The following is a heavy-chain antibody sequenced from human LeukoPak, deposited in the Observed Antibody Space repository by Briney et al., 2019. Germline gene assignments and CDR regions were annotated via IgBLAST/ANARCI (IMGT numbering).Heavy chain of an antibody. CDR1: GGSVSSGSYY. J-gene: IGHJ3*02. Sequence: SETLSLTCTVSGGSVSSGSYYWSWIRQPPGKGLEWIGYIYYSGSTNYNPSLKSRVTISVDTSKNQFSLKLSSVTAADTAVYYCARDLATAATADRAFDIWGPGTMVTVSS. D-gene: IGHD6-13*01. CDR3: ARDLATAATADRAFDI. CDR2: IYYSGST. V-gene: IGHV4-61*01.